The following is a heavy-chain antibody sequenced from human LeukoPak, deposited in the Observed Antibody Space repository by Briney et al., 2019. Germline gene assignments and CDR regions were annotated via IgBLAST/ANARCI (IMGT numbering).Heavy chain of an antibody. Sequence: NPSETLSLTCTVPGGSISSSSYYWGWIRQPPGKGLEWIGSIYYSGSTYYNPSLKSRVTISVDTSKNQFSLKLSSVTAADTAVHYCARHVVSSGWVGYYFDYWGQGTLVTVSS. J-gene: IGHJ4*02. CDR2: IYYSGST. V-gene: IGHV4-39*01. CDR1: GGSISSSSYY. CDR3: ARHVVSSGWVGYYFDY. D-gene: IGHD6-19*01.